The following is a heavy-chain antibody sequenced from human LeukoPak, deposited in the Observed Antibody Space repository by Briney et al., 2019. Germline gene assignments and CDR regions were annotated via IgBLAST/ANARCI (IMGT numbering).Heavy chain of an antibody. J-gene: IGHJ5*02. D-gene: IGHD2-2*01. Sequence: ASVKVSCKASGYTFTSYAMHWVRQAPGQRLEWMGWINAGNGNTEYSQEFQGRVTITRDTSASTAYMELSSLRSEDMAVYYCARGVGYCSSTSCYNWFDPWGQGTLVTVSS. CDR1: GYTFTSYA. V-gene: IGHV1-3*03. CDR3: ARGVGYCSSTSCYNWFDP. CDR2: INAGNGNT.